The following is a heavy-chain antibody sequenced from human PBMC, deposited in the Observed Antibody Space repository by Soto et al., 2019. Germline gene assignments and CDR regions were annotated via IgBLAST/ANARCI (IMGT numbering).Heavy chain of an antibody. D-gene: IGHD1-20*01. CDR1: GGSISSGGYY. Sequence: QVQLQESGPGLVKPSQTLSLTCTVSGGSISSGGYYWSWIRQHPGKGLEWIGYIYYSGSTYYNPSLKSRVTISVDTSKNQSALKRSSVTAADTAVYYCARALNWNDVPNWFHPWGQGTLVTVSS. CDR3: ARALNWNDVPNWFHP. V-gene: IGHV4-31*03. J-gene: IGHJ5*02. CDR2: IYYSGST.